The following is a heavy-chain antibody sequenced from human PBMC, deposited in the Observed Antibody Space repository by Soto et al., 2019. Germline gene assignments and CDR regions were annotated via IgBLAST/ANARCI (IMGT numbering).Heavy chain of an antibody. CDR2: ISAYNGNT. D-gene: IGHD1-20*01. V-gene: IGHV1-18*04. J-gene: IGHJ6*02. CDR1: GYSFSSHG. CDR3: ARDPPITGSIRGTPLMDF. Sequence: ASVEVSCKASGYSFSSHGISWVRQAPGQGLEWMGWISAYNGNTHYVQRFQGRVTMTTDTSTGTAYMELGSLTSADTAVYYCARDPPITGSIRGTPLMDFWGQGPAITVS.